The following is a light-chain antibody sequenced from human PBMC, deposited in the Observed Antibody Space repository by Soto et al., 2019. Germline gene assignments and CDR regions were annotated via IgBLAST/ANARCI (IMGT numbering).Light chain of an antibody. Sequence: AIQMTQSPASLSASVGERVTITCRASRVISNDLTWYQQKPGKAPKLMIYAARSLAGGVPSRFNGSGSGTDFTLTISSLQPEDFATYYCLQDVSFTRTFGQGTKVEIK. CDR2: AAR. J-gene: IGKJ1*01. CDR1: RVISND. V-gene: IGKV1-6*01. CDR3: LQDVSFTRT.